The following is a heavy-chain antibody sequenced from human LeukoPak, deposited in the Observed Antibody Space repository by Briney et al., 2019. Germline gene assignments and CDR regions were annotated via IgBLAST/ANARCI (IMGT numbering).Heavy chain of an antibody. Sequence: GESLKISCKGSGYIFTNYWIGWVRQMPGKGLEWMGIIYPGDSDTRYSPSFQGQVTVLADKSITTAFLQWSSLKASDTAMYYCARGTGSPRTLDSWGQGTLVTVSS. V-gene: IGHV5-51*01. D-gene: IGHD6-25*01. CDR2: IYPGDSDT. CDR3: ARGTGSPRTLDS. J-gene: IGHJ4*02. CDR1: GYIFTNYW.